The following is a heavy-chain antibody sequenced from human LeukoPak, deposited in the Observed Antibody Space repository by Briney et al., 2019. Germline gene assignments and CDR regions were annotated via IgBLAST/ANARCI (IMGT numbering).Heavy chain of an antibody. V-gene: IGHV3-74*01. CDR1: GFSLSGHW. J-gene: IGHJ4*02. CDR3: ARGPNSNWSGLDF. CDR2: ISPTGSTT. D-gene: IGHD6-6*01. Sequence: PGGSLRLSCIASGFSLSGHWMHWARQLPGKGLVWVSRISPTGSTTSYADSVKGRFTVSRDNAKNTLYLQVNNLRADDTAVYYCARGPNSNWSGLDFWGQGTLLTVSS.